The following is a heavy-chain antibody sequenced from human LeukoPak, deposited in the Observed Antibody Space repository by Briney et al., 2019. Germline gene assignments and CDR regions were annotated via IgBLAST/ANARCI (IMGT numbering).Heavy chain of an antibody. CDR3: ARDKVGPSLYYFDY. CDR1: GGSISSYY. CDR2: IYTSGST. V-gene: IGHV4-4*07. J-gene: IGHJ4*02. Sequence: SETLSLTCTVSGGSISSYYWSWIRQPAGKGLEWIGRIYTSGSTNYNPSLKSRVTMSVDTSKNQFSLKLSSVTAADTAVYYCARDKVGPSLYYFDYWGQGTLVTVSS. D-gene: IGHD3-16*01.